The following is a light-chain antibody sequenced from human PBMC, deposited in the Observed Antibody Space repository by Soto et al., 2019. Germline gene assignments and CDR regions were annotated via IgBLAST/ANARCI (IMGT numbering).Light chain of an antibody. V-gene: IGKV3-11*01. CDR3: QQRSNWPLT. CDR1: QSVSSY. J-gene: IGKJ4*01. Sequence: EIVLTQSPATLYLSPGERATLSCRASQSVSSYLAWYQQKPGQAPRLLIYDASNRATGIPARFSGSGSGTDVTLTISSLEPEDFAVYYCQQRSNWPLTFGGGPNVDI. CDR2: DAS.